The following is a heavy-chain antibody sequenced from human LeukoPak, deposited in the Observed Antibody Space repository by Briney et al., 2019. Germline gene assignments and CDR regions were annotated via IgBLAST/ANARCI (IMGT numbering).Heavy chain of an antibody. CDR2: IGGSGGDT. CDR3: ADPPNSGY. Sequence: GGSLRLXXXXXXXXFRSYAMSWVRQAPGKGLEWVSTIGGSGGDTYYADSVKGRFTISRDNFKNTLYLQMNSLRAEDTAVYYCADPPNSGYWGQGTLVTVSS. CDR1: XXXFRSYA. V-gene: IGHV3-23*01. D-gene: IGHD3-10*01. J-gene: IGHJ4*02.